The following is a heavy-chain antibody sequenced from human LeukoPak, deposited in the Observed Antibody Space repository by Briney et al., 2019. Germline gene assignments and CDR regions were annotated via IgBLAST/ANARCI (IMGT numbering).Heavy chain of an antibody. Sequence: PGRSLRLSCAASGFTFSSYGMHWVRQAPGKGLEWVAFIRYDGSNKYYADSVKGRFTISRDNSKNTLYLQMNSLRAEDTAVYYCAKDGVPSRWFGRNYFDYWGQGTLVTVSS. J-gene: IGHJ4*02. D-gene: IGHD3-10*01. CDR2: IRYDGSNK. V-gene: IGHV3-30*02. CDR1: GFTFSSYG. CDR3: AKDGVPSRWFGRNYFDY.